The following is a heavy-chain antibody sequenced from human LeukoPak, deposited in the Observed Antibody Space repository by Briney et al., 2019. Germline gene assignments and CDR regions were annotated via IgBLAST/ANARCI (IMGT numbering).Heavy chain of an antibody. CDR2: ISHSGTT. D-gene: IGHD6-19*01. Sequence: PSETLSLTCTVSGGSIRSYSWNWIRQSPGKGLEWVGYISHSGTTSYNSSLKSRVTISVDTSKNQLSLKLTSVTAADTAVYYCARWDDSAWGFGNWGPGTLVTVSS. V-gene: IGHV4-59*08. CDR1: GGSIRSYS. J-gene: IGHJ4*02. CDR3: ARWDDSAWGFGN.